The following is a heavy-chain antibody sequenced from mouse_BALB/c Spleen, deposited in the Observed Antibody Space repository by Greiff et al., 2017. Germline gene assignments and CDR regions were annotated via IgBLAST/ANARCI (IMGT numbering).Heavy chain of an antibody. CDR2: IWGDGST. D-gene: IGHD1-1*01. CDR1: GFSLTGYG. Sequence: VKLMESGPGLVAPSQSLSITCTVSGFSLTGYGVNWVRQPPGKGLEWLGMIWGDGSTDYNSALKSRLSISKDNSKSQVFLKMNSLQTDDTARYYCAREPTTVVATTAYWYFDVWGAGTTVTVSS. V-gene: IGHV2-6-7*01. CDR3: AREPTTVVATTAYWYFDV. J-gene: IGHJ1*01.